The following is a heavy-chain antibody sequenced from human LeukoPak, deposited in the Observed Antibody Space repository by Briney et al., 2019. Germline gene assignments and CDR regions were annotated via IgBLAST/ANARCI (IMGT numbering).Heavy chain of an antibody. D-gene: IGHD5-18*01. V-gene: IGHV4-59*01. CDR3: ARDAEHSYGRYFAY. Sequence: SETLCLTCTVSGGSISTYYWNWIRKTPGKGLEWIGFMQYTGKSKYNPSLKSRVTMLVDTSKNQFSLQLSSVTAADTAVYYCARDAEHSYGRYFAYWGQGGLVTVSS. J-gene: IGHJ4*02. CDR2: MQYTGKS. CDR1: GGSISTYY.